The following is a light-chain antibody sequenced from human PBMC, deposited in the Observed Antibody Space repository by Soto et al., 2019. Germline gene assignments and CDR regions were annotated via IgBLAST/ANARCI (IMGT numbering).Light chain of an antibody. CDR2: GNS. V-gene: IGLV1-40*01. J-gene: IGLJ3*02. CDR3: QSYDSSRSGWV. Sequence: QSVLTQPPSVSGAPGQRVTISCTGSSSNIGAGYDVHWYQQRPGTAPKLLIYGNSNRPSGVPDRFSGSKSATSASLAITGLQAEDGADYDCQSYDSSRSGWVFGGGTKLPV. CDR1: SSNIGAGYD.